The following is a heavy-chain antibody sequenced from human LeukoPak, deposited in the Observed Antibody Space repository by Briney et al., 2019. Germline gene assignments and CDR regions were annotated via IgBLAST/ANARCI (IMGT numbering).Heavy chain of an antibody. CDR2: INSKADGWTT. CDR1: GFTFSNAC. D-gene: IGHD3-22*01. J-gene: IGHJ4*02. V-gene: IGHV3-15*01. CDR3: TTDYYDSSGYLYPVDY. Sequence: GGSLRLSCAASGFTFSNACMSWVRQAPGKGLEWVGRINSKADGWTTDYAAPVKGRFTISRDDSKNTLYLQMNRLKTEDTAVYYCTTDYYDSSGYLYPVDYWGEGTRVTVSS.